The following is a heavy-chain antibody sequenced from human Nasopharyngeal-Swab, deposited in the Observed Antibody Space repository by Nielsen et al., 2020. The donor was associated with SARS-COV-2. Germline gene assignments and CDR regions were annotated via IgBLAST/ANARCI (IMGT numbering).Heavy chain of an antibody. D-gene: IGHD3-3*01. V-gene: IGHV4-61*01. J-gene: IGHJ4*02. CDR2: IYYSGST. CDR1: GGSISSSSYY. CDR3: AREWRPSGNFDY. Sequence: SETLSLTCTVSGGSISSSSYYWGWIRQPPGKGLEWIGYIYYSGSTNYNPSLKSRVTISVDTSKNQFSLKLSSVTAADTAVYYCAREWRPSGNFDYWGQGTLVTVSS.